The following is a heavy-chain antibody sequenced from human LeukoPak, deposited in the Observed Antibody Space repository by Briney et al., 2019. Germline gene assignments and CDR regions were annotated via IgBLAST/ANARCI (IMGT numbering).Heavy chain of an antibody. Sequence: GSLRLYCAASGFTFSSYSMNWVRQPPGKGLEWIGSIYYSGSTYYNPSLKSRVTISVDTSKKQFSLKLSSVTAADTAVYYCATLPLRFLEWLSSHDAFDIWGQGTMVTVSS. CDR3: ATLPLRFLEWLSSHDAFDI. CDR1: GFTFSSYSMN. J-gene: IGHJ3*02. CDR2: IYYSGST. V-gene: IGHV4-39*01. D-gene: IGHD3-3*01.